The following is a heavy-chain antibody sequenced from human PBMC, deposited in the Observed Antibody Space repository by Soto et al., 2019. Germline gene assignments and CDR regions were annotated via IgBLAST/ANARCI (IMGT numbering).Heavy chain of an antibody. D-gene: IGHD2-21*02. CDR3: ARDLFEYCGGDCYPDY. CDR1: GYAFTSYG. CDR2: ISAYNGNT. Sequence: GASVKVSCKASGYAFTSYGISWVRQAPGQGLEWMGWISAYNGNTNYAQKLQGRATMTTDTSTSTAYMELRSLRSDDTAVYYCARDLFEYCGGDCYPDYWGQGTLVTVS. V-gene: IGHV1-18*04. J-gene: IGHJ4*02.